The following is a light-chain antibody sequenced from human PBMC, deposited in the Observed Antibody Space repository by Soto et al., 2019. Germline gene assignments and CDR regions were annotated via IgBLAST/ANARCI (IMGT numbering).Light chain of an antibody. J-gene: IGKJ4*02. CDR3: QQANSFLIT. CDR1: QDVGKW. CDR2: GAS. Sequence: IEVTQSKNSVSASVGDRVTITCRASQDVGKWLAWYQQKPGKAPTLLIHGASSLQSGVPPRYSGSGYGTDFTLTISSLQPEDFATYYCQQANSFLIT. V-gene: IGKV1-12*01.